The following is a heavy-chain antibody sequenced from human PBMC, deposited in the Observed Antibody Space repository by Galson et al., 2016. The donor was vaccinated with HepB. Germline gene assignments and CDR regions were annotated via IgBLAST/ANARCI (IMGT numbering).Heavy chain of an antibody. J-gene: IGHJ3*02. Sequence: SVKVSCKASGYTFTSYGISWVRQAPGQGLEWMGWISGYNGNTNYAQKLQGRVTMTTDTSTRTAYMELRSLRSDDTAVYYCARVSDSSGYYDGFDMWGQGTIVTVSS. CDR1: GYTFTSYG. CDR3: ARVSDSSGYYDGFDM. CDR2: ISGYNGNT. D-gene: IGHD3-22*01. V-gene: IGHV1-18*01.